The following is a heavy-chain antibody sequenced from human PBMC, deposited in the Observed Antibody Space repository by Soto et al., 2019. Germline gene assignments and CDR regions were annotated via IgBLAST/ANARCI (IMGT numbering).Heavy chain of an antibody. D-gene: IGHD2-15*01. V-gene: IGHV1-3*01. CDR2: INPDNGNT. Sequence: ASVKVSCKASGYTFTRYTMNWVRQAPGQRLEWMGWINPDNGNTKSSQKFQDRVIITRDTSASTAYMDLSSLRSQDTAVYYCARGIATGQLDPWGQGTLVTVSS. J-gene: IGHJ5*02. CDR3: ARGIATGQLDP. CDR1: GYTFTRYT.